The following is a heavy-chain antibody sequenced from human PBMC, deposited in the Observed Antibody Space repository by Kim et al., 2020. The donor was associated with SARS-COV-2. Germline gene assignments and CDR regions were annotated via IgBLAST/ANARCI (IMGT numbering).Heavy chain of an antibody. D-gene: IGHD4-17*01. V-gene: IGHV4-34*01. J-gene: IGHJ6*03. CDR3: ARLGEGLSTVTSPPGRYYYYYYMDG. Sequence: SETLSLTCAVYGGSFSGYYWSWIRQPPGKGLEWIGEINHSGSTNYNPSLKSRVTISVDTSKNQFSLKLSSVTAADTAVYYCARLGEGLSTVTSPPGRYYYYYYMDGWGKGTTVTVSS. CDR1: GGSFSGYY. CDR2: INHSGST.